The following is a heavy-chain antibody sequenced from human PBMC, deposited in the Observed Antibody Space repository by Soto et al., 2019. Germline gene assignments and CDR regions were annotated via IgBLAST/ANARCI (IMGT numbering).Heavy chain of an antibody. CDR2: ISGSGGST. CDR3: AKTSGDYYYYYMDV. D-gene: IGHD4-17*01. Sequence: GGSLRLSCAASGFTFSSYAMSWVRQAPGKGLEWVSGISGSGGSTYYADSVKGRFTISRDKSKNTLYLQMNSLRAEDTAVYYCAKTSGDYYYYYMDVWGKWTTVTVSS. J-gene: IGHJ6*03. V-gene: IGHV3-23*01. CDR1: GFTFSSYA.